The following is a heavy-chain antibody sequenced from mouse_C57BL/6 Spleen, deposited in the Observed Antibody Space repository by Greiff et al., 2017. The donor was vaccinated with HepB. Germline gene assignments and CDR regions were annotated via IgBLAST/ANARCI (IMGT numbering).Heavy chain of an antibody. D-gene: IGHD1-1*01. CDR1: GYTFTSYW. V-gene: IGHV1-64*01. Sequence: QVQLQQPGAELVKPGASVKLSCKASGYTFTSYWMHWVKQRPGQGLEWIGMIHPNSGSTNYNEKFKSKATLAVDKSSSTAYMQRSSLTSEDSAVYYCGRPRDGSSYCDYWGQGTTLTVSS. CDR2: IHPNSGST. CDR3: GRPRDGSSYCDY. J-gene: IGHJ2*01.